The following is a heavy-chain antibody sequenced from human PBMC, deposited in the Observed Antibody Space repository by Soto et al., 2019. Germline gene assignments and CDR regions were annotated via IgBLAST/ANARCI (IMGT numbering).Heavy chain of an antibody. CDR2: INPGGGST. CDR3: ARGAIIAAGTPCPY. D-gene: IGHD6-13*01. Sequence: QVQLVQSGAEVKKPGASVKVSCKASGYTFTSYYMHWVRQAPGQGLEWMGIINPGGGSTTYAQKFHGGVTMSRYTSTSTVYMELSSLRSEDTAVYYCARGAIIAAGTPCPYWGQGTLVTVSS. CDR1: GYTFTSYY. V-gene: IGHV1-46*01. J-gene: IGHJ4*02.